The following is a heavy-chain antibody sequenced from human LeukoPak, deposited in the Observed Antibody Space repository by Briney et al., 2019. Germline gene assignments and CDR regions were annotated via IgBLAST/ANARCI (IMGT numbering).Heavy chain of an antibody. J-gene: IGHJ4*02. CDR3: ARYPEFRYCSGGSCYRYFDY. Sequence: LGESLKISCKGSGYSFNIYWISWVRQMPGKGLEWMGRIDPSESYNIYSPSFQGHVSISADKSISTAYLQWSSQKASDTAMYYCARYPEFRYCSGGSCYRYFDYWGQGTLVTVSS. V-gene: IGHV5-10-1*01. CDR2: IDPSESYN. CDR1: GYSFNIYW. D-gene: IGHD2-15*01.